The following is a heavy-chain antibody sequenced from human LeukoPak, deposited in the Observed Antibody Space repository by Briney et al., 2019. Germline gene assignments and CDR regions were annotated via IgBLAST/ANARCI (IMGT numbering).Heavy chain of an antibody. CDR3: AKDTTAWWYHRAYMDV. D-gene: IGHD2-15*01. V-gene: IGHV3-23*01. CDR2: ISGSGDTT. J-gene: IGHJ6*03. Sequence: PGESLRLSCAASGFTFSSYAMSWVRQAPGGGLEWVSAISGSGDTTYHADSVKGRFTISRDNSENRLSLQMDSLRAEDTAVYFCAKDTTAWWYHRAYMDVWGKGTTVTVSS. CDR1: GFTFSSYA.